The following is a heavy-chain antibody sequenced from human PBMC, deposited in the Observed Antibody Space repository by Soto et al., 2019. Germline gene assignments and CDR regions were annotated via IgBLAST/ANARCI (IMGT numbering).Heavy chain of an antibody. D-gene: IGHD1-26*01. J-gene: IGHJ6*02. CDR2: IIPIFGTA. CDR1: GGTFSSYA. V-gene: IGHV1-69*13. Sequence: GASVKVSCKASGGTFSSYAISWVRQAPGQGLEWMGGIIPIFGTANYAQKFQGRVTITADESTSTAYMELSSLRSEDTAVCYCASRIVGATELPFTYYYYGMDVWGQGTTVTVSS. CDR3: ASRIVGATELPFTYYYYGMDV.